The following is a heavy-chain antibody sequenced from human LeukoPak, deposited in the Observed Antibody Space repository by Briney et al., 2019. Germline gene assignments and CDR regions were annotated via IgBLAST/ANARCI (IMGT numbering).Heavy chain of an antibody. Sequence: PGGSLRLSCAASGFTFSSYAMSWVRQAPGKGLEWVSAISGSGGSTYYADSVKGRFTISRDNSKNTLYLQMNSLRAEDTAVYYCAKDPFLTGYFKGDYWGQGTLVTVSS. CDR3: AKDPFLTGYFKGDY. CDR2: ISGSGGST. V-gene: IGHV3-23*01. CDR1: GFTFSSYA. J-gene: IGHJ4*02. D-gene: IGHD3-9*01.